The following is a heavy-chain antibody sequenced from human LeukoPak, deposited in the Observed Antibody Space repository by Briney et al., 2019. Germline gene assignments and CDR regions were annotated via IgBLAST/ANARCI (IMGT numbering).Heavy chain of an antibody. D-gene: IGHD3-3*01. Sequence: GGSLRLSCAASGFTFSDYYMSWIRQAPGKGLEWVSYISSSGSTIYYADSVKGRFTISRDNAKNSLYLQMNSLRAEDTAVYYCAREEFDFWSGYLNWFDPWGQRTLVTVSS. CDR2: ISSSGSTI. J-gene: IGHJ5*02. CDR3: AREEFDFWSGYLNWFDP. V-gene: IGHV3-11*01. CDR1: GFTFSDYY.